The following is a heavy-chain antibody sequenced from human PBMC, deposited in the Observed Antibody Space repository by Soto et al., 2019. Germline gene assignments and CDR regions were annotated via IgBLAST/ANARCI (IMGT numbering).Heavy chain of an antibody. CDR3: ARRSSGHDAFDI. V-gene: IGHV3-48*02. J-gene: IGHJ3*02. CDR2: VSPGSETI. Sequence: EVQLVESGGGLVQPGGSLRLSCAAAGFSFSTYSMNWVRQAPGKGLEWVSYVSPGSETIYYAASVRGRFTISRDNAKDSLYLQMNWLRDEDTAVYHCARRSSGHDAFDIWGQGTMVTVSS. D-gene: IGHD2-15*01. CDR1: GFSFSTYS.